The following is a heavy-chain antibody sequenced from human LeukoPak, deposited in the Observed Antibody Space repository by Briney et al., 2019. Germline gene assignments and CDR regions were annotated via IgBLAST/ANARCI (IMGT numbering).Heavy chain of an antibody. Sequence: SGTLSLTCTVSGGSISSSSYYWGWIRQPPGKGLEWIGSIYYSGSTYYNPSLKSRVTISVDTSKNQFSLKLSSVTAADTAVYYCARSLLRWYTDYWGQRTLVTVSS. CDR2: IYYSGST. CDR1: GGSISSSSYY. J-gene: IGHJ4*02. D-gene: IGHD4-23*01. CDR3: ARSLLRWYTDY. V-gene: IGHV4-39*01.